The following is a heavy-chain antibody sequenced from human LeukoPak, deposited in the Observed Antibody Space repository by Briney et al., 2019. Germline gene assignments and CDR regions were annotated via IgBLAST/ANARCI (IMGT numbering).Heavy chain of an antibody. Sequence: SETLSLTCSVSDGSVKQYYWNWIRQSPGKGLEWIGYLSYAGNTNSNPSLKSRVTMSVDRSQIHFSLNLASVTAGDTAVYFCAGISGPRGGPGAFDIWGQGIMVTVSS. D-gene: IGHD3-10*01. J-gene: IGHJ3*02. CDR2: LSYAGNT. CDR1: DGSVKQYY. CDR3: AGISGPRGGPGAFDI. V-gene: IGHV4-59*02.